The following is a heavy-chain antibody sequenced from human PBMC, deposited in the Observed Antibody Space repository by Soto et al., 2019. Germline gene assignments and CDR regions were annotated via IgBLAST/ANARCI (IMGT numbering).Heavy chain of an antibody. J-gene: IGHJ4*02. V-gene: IGHV4-30-2*01. Sequence: QLQLQESGSGLVKPSQTLSLTCAVSGGSTSSGGYSWSWIRQPPGKGLEWIGYIYHSGSTYYNPYLKSRVTISVDRSKNQFSLKLSSVTAADTAVYYCARAGGLGAVAVDYWGQGTLVTVSS. CDR3: ARAGGLGAVAVDY. D-gene: IGHD6-19*01. CDR2: IYHSGST. CDR1: GGSTSSGGYS.